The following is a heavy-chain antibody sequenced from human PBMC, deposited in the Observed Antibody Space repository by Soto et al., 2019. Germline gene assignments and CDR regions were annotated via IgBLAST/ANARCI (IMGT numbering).Heavy chain of an antibody. V-gene: IGHV3-74*01. CDR1: GFTFSTYW. Sequence: EVQLVESGGGLVQPGGSLRLSCAASGFTFSTYWMHWVRQAPGKGLVWVSRINTDGSTTNYADSVKGRFTISRDSAKNTLYLQMNSLRAEDTAVYYCARDPFRVGTYWGQGTLVTVSS. J-gene: IGHJ4*02. D-gene: IGHD1-26*01. CDR2: INTDGSTT. CDR3: ARDPFRVGTY.